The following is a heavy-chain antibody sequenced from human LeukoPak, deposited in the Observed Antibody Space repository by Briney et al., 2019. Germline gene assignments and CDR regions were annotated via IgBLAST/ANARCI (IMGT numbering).Heavy chain of an antibody. J-gene: IGHJ4*02. CDR2: INWNGDDT. CDR1: GFSFDDYG. CDR3: ARGEEYSSSLYQCDY. D-gene: IGHD6-13*01. Sequence: PGGSLRLSCEASGFSFDDYGMSWVRQAPGEGLEWVSSINWNGDDTSYAVSVKGRFTISRDNAKKSLHLQMNSLRAEDTALYYCARGEEYSSSLYQCDYWGQGTLVTVSS. V-gene: IGHV3-20*04.